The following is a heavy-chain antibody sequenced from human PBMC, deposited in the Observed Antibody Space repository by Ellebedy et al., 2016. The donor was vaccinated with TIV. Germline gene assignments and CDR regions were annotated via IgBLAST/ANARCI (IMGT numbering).Heavy chain of an antibody. J-gene: IGHJ3*02. Sequence: GESLKISCVGSGFSFRSYWMTWVRQAPGKGPEWVANINQDGSDKYYVDSVKGRFTISRDNAKNSLYLQMNSLRVEDTAVYYCATDGSYGDYVFPRHAFEMWGQGTMVTVSS. V-gene: IGHV3-7*01. CDR1: GFSFRSYW. CDR2: INQDGSDK. D-gene: IGHD4-17*01. CDR3: ATDGSYGDYVFPRHAFEM.